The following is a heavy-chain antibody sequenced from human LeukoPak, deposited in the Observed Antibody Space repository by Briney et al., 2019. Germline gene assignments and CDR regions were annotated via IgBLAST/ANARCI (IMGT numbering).Heavy chain of an antibody. Sequence: GGSLRLSCAASGFTFSSYWMSWVRQAPGKRLEWVANIKQEGSEKYYVDSVKGRFTISRDNAKNSLYLQMNSLRAEDTVVYYCARGPPYYYDSSGYYYYFDYWGQGTLVTVSS. CDR2: IKQEGSEK. CDR1: GFTFSSYW. J-gene: IGHJ4*02. D-gene: IGHD3-22*01. V-gene: IGHV3-7*01. CDR3: ARGPPYYYDSSGYYYYFDY.